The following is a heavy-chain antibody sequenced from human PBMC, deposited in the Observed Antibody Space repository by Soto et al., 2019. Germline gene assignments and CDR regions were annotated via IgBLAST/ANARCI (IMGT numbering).Heavy chain of an antibody. Sequence: GGSLRLSCAASGFTFSSYSMNWVRQAPGKGLEWVSSISSSSSYIYYADSVKGRFTISRDNAKNSLYLQMNSLRAEDTAVYYCERGGLIAPTPSSYWGQGTLVTVSS. J-gene: IGHJ4*02. CDR3: ERGGLIAPTPSSY. CDR2: ISSSSSYI. D-gene: IGHD2-2*01. CDR1: GFTFSSYS. V-gene: IGHV3-21*01.